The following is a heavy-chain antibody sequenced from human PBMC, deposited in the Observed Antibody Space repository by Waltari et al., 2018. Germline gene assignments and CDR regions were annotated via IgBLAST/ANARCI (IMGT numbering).Heavy chain of an antibody. J-gene: IGHJ3*02. CDR2: ISGSGGST. CDR1: GFTFSSDA. D-gene: IGHD1-20*01. V-gene: IGHV3-23*01. Sequence: EVQLLESGGGLVQPGGSLRLSCAASGFTFSSDAMSWVRQAPGKGLEWVSAISGSGGSTYYADSVKGRFTISRDNSKNTLYLQMNSLRAEDTAVYYCAAYNWNPYDAFDIWGQGTMVTVSS. CDR3: AAYNWNPYDAFDI.